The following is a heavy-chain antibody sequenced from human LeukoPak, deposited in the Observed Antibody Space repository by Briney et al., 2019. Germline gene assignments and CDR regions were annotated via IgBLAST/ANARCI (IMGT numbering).Heavy chain of an antibody. Sequence: PSETLSLTCAVYGGTFSSYYWSWIRQPPGKGLEWIGEINHSGSTNYNPSLKSRLSISVDTSKNQFSLKLSAVTAADTAVYYCARTAAAGYFDVWGRGPTVTVSS. D-gene: IGHD6-13*01. V-gene: IGHV4-34*01. CDR3: ARTAAAGYFDV. CDR2: INHSGST. J-gene: IGHJ6*04. CDR1: GGTFSSYY.